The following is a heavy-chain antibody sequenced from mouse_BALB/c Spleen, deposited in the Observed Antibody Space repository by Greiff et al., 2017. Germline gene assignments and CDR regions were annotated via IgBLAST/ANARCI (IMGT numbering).Heavy chain of an antibody. D-gene: IGHD2-3*01. J-gene: IGHJ4*01. Sequence: VQLKQSGPELVKPGASVKISCKASGYSFTGYYMHWVKQSHVKSLEWIGRINPYNGATSYNQNFKDKASLTVDKSSSTAYMELHSLTSEDSAVYYCARWLLPSYAMDYWGQGTSVTVSS. CDR2: INPYNGAT. CDR3: ARWLLPSYAMDY. CDR1: GYSFTGYY. V-gene: IGHV1-31*01.